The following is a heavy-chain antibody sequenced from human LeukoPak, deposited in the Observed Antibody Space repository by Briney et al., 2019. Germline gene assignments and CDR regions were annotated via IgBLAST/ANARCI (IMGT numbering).Heavy chain of an antibody. Sequence: GGSLRLSCAASGYTFSTYAMSWVRQAPGKGLEWVSAVSGRGGSTYYADSVKGRFTISRDNSKNTLYLQMNSLRAEDTAVYYCAKQSYDSSGPFDFWGQGTLVTVSS. CDR3: AKQSYDSSGPFDF. CDR2: VSGRGGST. V-gene: IGHV3-23*01. D-gene: IGHD3-22*01. CDR1: GYTFSTYA. J-gene: IGHJ4*02.